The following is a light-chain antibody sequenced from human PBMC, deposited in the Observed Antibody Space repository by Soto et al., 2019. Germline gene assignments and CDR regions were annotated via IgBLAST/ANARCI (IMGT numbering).Light chain of an antibody. J-gene: IGKJ4*01. CDR2: DAS. CDR1: QSVSRY. V-gene: IGKV3-11*01. Sequence: EIVLTQSPATLSLSPGERATLSCRASQSVSRYLAWYQQKPGQAPRLLIYDASNRATGIPARFXXSGSGTXXXXXXXXVEPEDFAVYYCHQRSNWPSTFGGGTKVEIK. CDR3: HQRSNWPST.